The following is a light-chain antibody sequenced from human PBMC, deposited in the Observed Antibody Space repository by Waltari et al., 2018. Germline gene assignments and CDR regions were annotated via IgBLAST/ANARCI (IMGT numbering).Light chain of an antibody. Sequence: NFMLTQPHSVSESPGKTVTISCTRSRGSIASNYGQWYQQRPGSAPTTVIYEDNQRPSGVPDRFAGSIDSSSNAAALTISGLKTEDEADYYCQSYDSSIVVFGGGTKLTVL. CDR3: QSYDSSIVV. V-gene: IGLV6-57*03. J-gene: IGLJ2*01. CDR1: RGSIASNY. CDR2: EDN.